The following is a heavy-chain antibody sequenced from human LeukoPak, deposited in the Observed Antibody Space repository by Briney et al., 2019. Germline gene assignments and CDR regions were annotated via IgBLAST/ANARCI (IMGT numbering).Heavy chain of an antibody. V-gene: IGHV3-73*01. D-gene: IGHD3-22*01. CDR3: TRYGDSSGRPFDY. Sequence: GGSLRLSCAASGFTFSGSAMHWVRQASGKGLEWVGCIRSKANSYATAYAASVKGRFTISRDDSKNTAYLQMNSLKTEDTAVYYCTRYGDSSGRPFDYWGQGTLVTVSS. CDR2: IRSKANSYAT. J-gene: IGHJ4*02. CDR1: GFTFSGSA.